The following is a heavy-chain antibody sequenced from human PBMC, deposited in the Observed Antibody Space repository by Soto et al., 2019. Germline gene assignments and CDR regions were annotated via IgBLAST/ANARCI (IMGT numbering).Heavy chain of an antibody. Sequence: ASVKVSCKASGYIFTTYAIHWVRQAPGQSLEWMGWINAGNGNTRYSQKFQGRVTIARDTSASTAYMELSSLRFEDTAVYYCARESPVYSDYDPPRGYYYYGMDVWGQGTTVTVSS. CDR3: ARESPVYSDYDPPRGYYYYGMDV. J-gene: IGHJ6*02. V-gene: IGHV1-3*01. CDR1: GYIFTTYA. CDR2: INAGNGNT. D-gene: IGHD5-12*01.